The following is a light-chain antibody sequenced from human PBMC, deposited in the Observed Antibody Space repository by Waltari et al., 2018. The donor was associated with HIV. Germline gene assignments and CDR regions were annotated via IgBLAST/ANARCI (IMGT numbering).Light chain of an antibody. CDR1: SYNIGNNY. V-gene: IGLV1-51*01. J-gene: IGLJ3*02. CDR3: GTWDSSLSTVM. Sequence: QSVLTQPPSVSAAPGQKVASSCSGSSYNIGNNYVSWYQQLPGTAPKLLIFENDTRPSAIPVRSSGSTPGTSATLRITGLQTGAEADYYCGTWDSSLSTVMFGGGTKLTVL. CDR2: END.